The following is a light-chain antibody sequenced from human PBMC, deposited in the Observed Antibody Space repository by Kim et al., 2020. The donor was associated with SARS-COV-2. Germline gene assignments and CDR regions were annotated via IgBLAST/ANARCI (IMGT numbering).Light chain of an antibody. CDR2: QDR. CDR1: KLGDKY. V-gene: IGLV3-1*01. J-gene: IGLJ3*02. CDR3: QAWDSSTGV. Sequence: SYELTQPPSVSVSPGQTVSITCSGDKLGDKYACWYQQKPGQSPVLVIYQDRKRPSGIPERFSGSNSGNTATLTISGTQAMDEADYYCQAWDSSTGVFGGGTQLTVL.